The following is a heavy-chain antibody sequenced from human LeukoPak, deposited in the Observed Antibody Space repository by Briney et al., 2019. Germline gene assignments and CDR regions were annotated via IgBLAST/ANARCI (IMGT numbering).Heavy chain of an antibody. CDR3: AREHSGSSGKVFDY. J-gene: IGHJ4*02. V-gene: IGHV1-2*02. CDR1: GYTFPGYY. CDR2: INPNSGGT. D-gene: IGHD6-6*01. Sequence: ASVKVSCKASGYTFPGYYMHWVRQAPGQGLEWMGWINPNSGGTNYAQKFQGRVTMTRGTSISTAYMELSRLRSDDTAVYYCAREHSGSSGKVFDYWGQGTLVTVSS.